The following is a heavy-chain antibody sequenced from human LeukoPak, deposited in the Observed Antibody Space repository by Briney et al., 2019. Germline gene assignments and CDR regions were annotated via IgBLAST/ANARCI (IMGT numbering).Heavy chain of an antibody. D-gene: IGHD3-16*01. J-gene: IGHJ4*02. V-gene: IGHV3-74*01. Sequence: GGSLRLSCAASGFTFSSYAMSWVRQAPGKGLEWVSRINERATIISYADSVKGRFTISRENARNTLYLQMNSLTAEDTAVYYCVRDLILVWTPGDDFDHWGQGTLVTVSS. CDR2: INERATII. CDR3: VRDLILVWTPGDDFDH. CDR1: GFTFSSYA.